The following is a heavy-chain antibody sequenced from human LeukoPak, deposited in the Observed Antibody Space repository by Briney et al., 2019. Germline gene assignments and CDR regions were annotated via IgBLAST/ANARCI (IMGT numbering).Heavy chain of an antibody. CDR2: IKQDGSEE. V-gene: IGHV3-7*03. CDR3: AKDGNQEPLDY. D-gene: IGHD1-14*01. CDR1: EFRFGRDW. J-gene: IGHJ4*02. Sequence: GSLRLSCVASEFRFGRDWISWVRQAPGKGLEWVACIKQDGSEEYYVGSVRGRFTVSVDNGKNSLYLQMNSLRTEDTALYYCAKDGNQEPLDYWGQGTLVTVSS.